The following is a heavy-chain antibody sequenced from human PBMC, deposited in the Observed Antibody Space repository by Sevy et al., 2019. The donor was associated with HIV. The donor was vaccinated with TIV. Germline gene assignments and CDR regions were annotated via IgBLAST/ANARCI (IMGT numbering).Heavy chain of an antibody. CDR3: ARGNSGSYGWFDP. CDR1: GGSISNYY. J-gene: IGHJ5*02. V-gene: IGHV4-59*01. CDR2: IYYSGGT. Sequence: SETLSLTCTVSGGSISNYYWNWIRQPPGKGLEWIGYIYYSGGTNYNPSLRSRVTMSAVTSKNQFSLKLSFVTTADTAMYYCARGNSGSYGWFDPWGQGTLVTVSS. D-gene: IGHD1-26*01.